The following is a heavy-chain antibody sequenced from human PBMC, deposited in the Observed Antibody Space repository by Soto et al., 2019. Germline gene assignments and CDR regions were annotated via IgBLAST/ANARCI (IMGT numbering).Heavy chain of an antibody. J-gene: IGHJ5*02. CDR3: AKGLGATLPFSRWFDP. V-gene: IGHV3-23*01. CDR1: GFTFSNYA. D-gene: IGHD3-16*01. Sequence: PGGSLRLSCAASGFTFSNYAMSWVRQAAGKGMEWVSTIGTGADIFYADSVKGRFIISRDNSKNTMSLQMNSLRADDTAVYFCAKGLGATLPFSRWFDPWGQGTQVTVSS. CDR2: IGTGADI.